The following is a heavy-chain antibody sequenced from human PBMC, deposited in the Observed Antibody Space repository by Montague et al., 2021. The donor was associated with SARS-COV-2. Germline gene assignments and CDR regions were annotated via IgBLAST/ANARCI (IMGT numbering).Heavy chain of an antibody. V-gene: IGHV3-7*03. Sequence: SLRLSCPASGLTFTSHWMTWVRQAPGKGLEWVASINQDGSDKYYVDSVKGRFTISRDNAKNSLFLQMNSLRVEDTAVYYCGRDMAPGGQGTLVTVSS. CDR1: GLTFTSHW. D-gene: IGHD5-24*01. J-gene: IGHJ5*02. CDR3: GRDMAP. CDR2: INQDGSDK.